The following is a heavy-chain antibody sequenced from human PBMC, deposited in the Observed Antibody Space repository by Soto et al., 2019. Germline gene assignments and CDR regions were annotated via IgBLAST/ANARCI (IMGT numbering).Heavy chain of an antibody. J-gene: IGHJ4*02. D-gene: IGHD2-15*01. Sequence: QVLLVESGGGVVQPGRSLRLSCAASGSIFRGYGMHWVRQAPGKGLEWVAVIRFDGSNINYADFVMGRFTISRDNSKNTVVLEMDSLRVEDTAGLYWAGDGVGATAFWGDPDYWGQGTLVTLSS. CDR2: IRFDGSNI. CDR1: GSIFRGYG. V-gene: IGHV3-33*01. CDR3: AGDGVGATAFWGDPDY.